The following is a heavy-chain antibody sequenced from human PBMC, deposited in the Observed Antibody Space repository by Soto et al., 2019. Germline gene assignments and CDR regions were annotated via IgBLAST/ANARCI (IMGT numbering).Heavy chain of an antibody. D-gene: IGHD3-22*01. Sequence: GASVKVCCKASGGTFSSYAISWVRQAPGQGLEWMGGIIPIFVTANYAQKFQGRVTITADKSTSTAYMERSSLRSEDTAVYYCARKYHYDSWGAFDIWGQGTMVTVSS. J-gene: IGHJ3*02. CDR3: ARKYHYDSWGAFDI. CDR1: GGTFSSYA. CDR2: IIPIFVTA. V-gene: IGHV1-69*06.